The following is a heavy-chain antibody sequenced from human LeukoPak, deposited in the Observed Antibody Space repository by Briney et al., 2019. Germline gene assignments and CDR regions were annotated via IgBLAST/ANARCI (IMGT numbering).Heavy chain of an antibody. CDR2: IYSGGNT. V-gene: IGHV3-66*01. Sequence: GGSLRLSCTASGFTVNYNYMSWVRQAPGKGLEWVSVIYSGGNTYYADSVKGRFTISRVDSKNTVYLQMNSLRVEDTAVYYCARVKVGITYWFDPWGQGTLVTVSS. D-gene: IGHD1-26*01. CDR3: ARVKVGITYWFDP. J-gene: IGHJ5*02. CDR1: GFTVNYNY.